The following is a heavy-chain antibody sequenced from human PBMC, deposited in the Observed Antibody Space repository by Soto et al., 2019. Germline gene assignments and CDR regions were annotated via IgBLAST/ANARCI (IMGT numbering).Heavy chain of an antibody. CDR2: ISYDGINK. Sequence: QVQLVESGGGVVQPGRSLRLSCAASGFTFSTYAMLWVRQAPGKGLEWVAVISYDGINKYFVDSVKGRFTISRDNARNTLYLQMNSLRAEDTAVYYCAKVAFASGWYGKGGSNYVDYWGQGTLVSVSS. CDR3: AKVAFASGWYGKGGSNYVDY. J-gene: IGHJ4*02. D-gene: IGHD6-19*01. V-gene: IGHV3-30*18. CDR1: GFTFSTYA.